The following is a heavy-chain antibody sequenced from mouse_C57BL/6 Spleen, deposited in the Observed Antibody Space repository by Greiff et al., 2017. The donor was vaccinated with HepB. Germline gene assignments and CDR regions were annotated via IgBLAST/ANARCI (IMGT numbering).Heavy chain of an antibody. J-gene: IGHJ2*01. Sequence: VMLVESGAELVRPGASVKLSCKASGYTFTDYYINWVKQRPGQGLEWIARIYPGSGNTYYNEKFKGKATLTAEKSSSTAYMQLSSLTSEDSAVYFCARGYYSLYYFDYWGQGTTLTVSS. CDR2: IYPGSGNT. CDR1: GYTFTDYY. CDR3: ARGYYSLYYFDY. V-gene: IGHV1-76*01. D-gene: IGHD2-12*01.